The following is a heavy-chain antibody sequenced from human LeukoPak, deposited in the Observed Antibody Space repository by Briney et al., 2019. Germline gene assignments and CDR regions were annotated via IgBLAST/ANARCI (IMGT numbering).Heavy chain of an antibody. Sequence: GGSLRLSCAASGFTFDDYAMHWVRQAPGKGLEWVSGIASDGSSTTYADSVKGRFSISRDNAKNTLYLQMNSLRVEDTAVYYCARGRPHGNDYWGQGTLVTVSS. CDR1: GFTFDDYA. V-gene: IGHV3-74*01. J-gene: IGHJ4*02. CDR3: ARGRPHGNDY. CDR2: IASDGSST. D-gene: IGHD4-23*01.